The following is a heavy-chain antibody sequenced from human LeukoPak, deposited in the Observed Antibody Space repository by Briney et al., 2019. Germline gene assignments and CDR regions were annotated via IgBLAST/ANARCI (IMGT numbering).Heavy chain of an antibody. Sequence: SGGSLRLSCVASGFTFTNAWLRWVRQAPGKGLEWVGHIKSKTHGGTTDYAAPVNGRFSISRDDSKNTLYLQMNSLKIEDTAVYYCTKWDYGGNAFDIWGQGTMVTVSS. CDR1: GFTFTNAW. D-gene: IGHD4-23*01. CDR2: IKSKTHGGTT. V-gene: IGHV3-15*01. J-gene: IGHJ3*02. CDR3: TKWDYGGNAFDI.